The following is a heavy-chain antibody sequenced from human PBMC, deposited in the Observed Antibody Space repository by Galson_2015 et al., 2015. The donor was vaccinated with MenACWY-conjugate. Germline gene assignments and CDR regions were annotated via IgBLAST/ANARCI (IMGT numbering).Heavy chain of an antibody. CDR2: IKSQTDGGKI. V-gene: IGHV3-15*01. Sequence: SLRLSCAGSAFTFSNAYMSWVRQAPGKGLEWVGRIKSQTDGGKIDYAAPVKGRFTISRDDSKNTLYLQMNSLKIEDTAVYYCTTHKPDSWGRRLCHFYMDVWGKGTTVTVSS. CDR1: AFTFSNAY. D-gene: IGHD2-2*01. CDR3: TTHKPDSWGRRLCHFYMDV. J-gene: IGHJ6*03.